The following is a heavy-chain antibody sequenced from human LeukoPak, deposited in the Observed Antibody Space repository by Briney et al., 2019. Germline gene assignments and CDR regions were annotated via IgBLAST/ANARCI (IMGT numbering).Heavy chain of an antibody. D-gene: IGHD3-10*01. Sequence: PGGSLRLSCAASGFTFSSYGMHWVRQAPGKGLEWVAVIWYDGSNKYYADSVKGRFTISRDNSKNTLYLQMNSLRAEDTAVYYCARDRYYGSGSYYTNYYYYYGMDVWGKGTTVTASS. V-gene: IGHV3-33*01. CDR1: GFTFSSYG. CDR3: ARDRYYGSGSYYTNYYYYYGMDV. J-gene: IGHJ6*04. CDR2: IWYDGSNK.